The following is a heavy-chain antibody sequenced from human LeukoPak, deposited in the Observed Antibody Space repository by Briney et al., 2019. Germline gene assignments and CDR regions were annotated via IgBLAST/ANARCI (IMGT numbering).Heavy chain of an antibody. Sequence: GGSLRLSCAASGFTFSSYAMHWVRQAPGKGLEWVAVISYDGSNKYYADSVKGRFTISRDNSKNTLYLQMNSLRAEDTAVYYCASDARYYYDSSGYADYWGQGTPVTVSS. CDR3: ASDARYYYDSSGYADY. D-gene: IGHD3-22*01. J-gene: IGHJ4*02. V-gene: IGHV3-30-3*01. CDR2: ISYDGSNK. CDR1: GFTFSSYA.